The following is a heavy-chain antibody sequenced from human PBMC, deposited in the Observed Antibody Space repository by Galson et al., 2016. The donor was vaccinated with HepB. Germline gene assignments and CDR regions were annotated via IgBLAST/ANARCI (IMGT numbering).Heavy chain of an antibody. J-gene: IGHJ4*02. Sequence: SLRLSCAASGFSFSTSGMHWVRQAPGKGLVWVAFIWYDGSNKFYADSVKGRFTISRDNSKNTMYLQMNSLRVEDTAVYYCATDRAQLGMGVLDYWGQGTLVTVSS. D-gene: IGHD6-13*01. CDR1: GFSFSTSG. CDR3: ATDRAQLGMGVLDY. V-gene: IGHV3-33*01. CDR2: IWYDGSNK.